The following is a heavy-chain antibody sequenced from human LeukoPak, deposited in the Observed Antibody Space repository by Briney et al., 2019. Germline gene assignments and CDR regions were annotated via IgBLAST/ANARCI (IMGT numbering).Heavy chain of an antibody. J-gene: IGHJ4*02. CDR3: AKRQIIVVSAFDY. CDR2: ISGSGGST. V-gene: IGHV3-23*01. CDR1: GFTFSSYA. Sequence: AGGSLRLSCAASGFTFSSYAMSWVRQAPGKGLEWVSAISGSGGSTYYADSVKGRSTISRDNSKNTLYLQMNSLRAEDTAVYYCAKRQIIVVSAFDYWGQGTLVTVSS. D-gene: IGHD2-2*01.